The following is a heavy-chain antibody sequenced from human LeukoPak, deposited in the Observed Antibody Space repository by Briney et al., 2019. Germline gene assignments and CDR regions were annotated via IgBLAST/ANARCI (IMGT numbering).Heavy chain of an antibody. CDR1: GFTFSDHA. Sequence: GGSLRLSCAASGFTFSDHAMSWVRQAPGKGLEWVAAISGSGGSAYSADSVKGRFTVSRGNSKNTLYLQMNSLRAEDTAVYYCAIYDSSAFFDYWGQGTLVTVSS. D-gene: IGHD3-22*01. J-gene: IGHJ4*02. CDR2: ISGSGGSA. CDR3: AIYDSSAFFDY. V-gene: IGHV3-23*01.